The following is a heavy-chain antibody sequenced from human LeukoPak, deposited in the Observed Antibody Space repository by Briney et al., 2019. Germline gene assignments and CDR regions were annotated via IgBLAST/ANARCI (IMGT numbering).Heavy chain of an antibody. CDR2: ISGSGGAT. J-gene: IGHJ6*02. V-gene: IGHV3-23*01. Sequence: GGSLRLSCAASGFTFNNYAMSWVRQAPGKGLEWVSAISGSGGATYYADSVKGRFTISRDNSKNTLFLHMNSLRVEDTAVYYCAKAPAAATKYYYGMDVWGQETTVTVSS. CDR1: GFTFNNYA. D-gene: IGHD6-13*01. CDR3: AKAPAAATKYYYGMDV.